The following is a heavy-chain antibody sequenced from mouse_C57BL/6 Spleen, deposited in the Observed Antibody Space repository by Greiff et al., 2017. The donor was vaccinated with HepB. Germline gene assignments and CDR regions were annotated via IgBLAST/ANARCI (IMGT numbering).Heavy chain of an antibody. J-gene: IGHJ1*03. V-gene: IGHV1-59*01. Sequence: QVQLQQPGAELVRPGPSVKLSCKASGYTFTSYWMHWVKQRPGQGLEWIGVIDPSDSYTNYNQKFKGKATLTVDTSSSTAYMQLSSLTSEDSAVYYCARSYYYGSSPDWYFDVWGTGTTVTVSS. D-gene: IGHD1-1*01. CDR3: ARSYYYGSSPDWYFDV. CDR2: IDPSDSYT. CDR1: GYTFTSYW.